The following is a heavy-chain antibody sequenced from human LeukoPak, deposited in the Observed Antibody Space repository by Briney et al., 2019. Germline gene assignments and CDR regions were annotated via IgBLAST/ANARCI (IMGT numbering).Heavy chain of an antibody. CDR1: GFTFSNYA. CDR3: ASRVGYNYPGEGYYYYYGLDV. CDR2: ISGTGGST. J-gene: IGHJ6*02. D-gene: IGHD5-18*01. V-gene: IGHV3-23*01. Sequence: PGGSLRLSCSASGFTFSNYAMSWVRQAPGKGLEWVSTISGTGGSTYYADSVKGRFTISRENSKNTLYLQMNSLRAEDTAVYYCASRVGYNYPGEGYYYYYGLDVWGQGTTVTVSS.